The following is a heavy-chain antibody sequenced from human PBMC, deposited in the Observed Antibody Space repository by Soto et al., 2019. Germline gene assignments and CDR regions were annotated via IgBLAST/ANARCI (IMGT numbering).Heavy chain of an antibody. CDR2: IYYSGST. Sequence: SETLSLTCTVSGGSISSSSYYWGWIRQPPGKGLEWIGSIYYSGSTYYNPSLKSRVTISVDTSKNQFSLKLSSVTAADTAVYYCAHVLGGWPIDYWGQGTLVTVSS. J-gene: IGHJ4*02. CDR1: GGSISSSSYY. D-gene: IGHD6-19*01. CDR3: AHVLGGWPIDY. V-gene: IGHV4-39*01.